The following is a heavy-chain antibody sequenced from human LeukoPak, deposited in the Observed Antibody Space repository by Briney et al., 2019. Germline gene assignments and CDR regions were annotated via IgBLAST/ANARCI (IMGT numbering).Heavy chain of an antibody. Sequence: PGGSLRLSCAASGFSFSSYWMHWVRQAPGKGLVWVSRINNDGSSTTYADSVKGRFTISRDNARNTLYLQMNSLRAEDTAVYYCARDGISCSGGQCYFASWGQGTLVTVSS. CDR2: INNDGSST. CDR1: GFSFSSYW. V-gene: IGHV3-74*01. J-gene: IGHJ4*02. D-gene: IGHD2-15*01. CDR3: ARDGISCSGGQCYFAS.